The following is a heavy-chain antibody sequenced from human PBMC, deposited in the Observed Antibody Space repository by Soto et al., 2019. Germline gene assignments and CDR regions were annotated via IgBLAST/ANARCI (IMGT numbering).Heavy chain of an antibody. CDR2: IAYDGSNK. V-gene: IGHV3-30-3*01. CDR3: ARAYLSAYDFWSGYYLLAVNDAFDI. D-gene: IGHD3-3*01. J-gene: IGHJ3*02. CDR1: GFTFCSYA. Sequence: PGGSMGLSSEASGFTFCSYAMHWVRQAPVKGREWVAVIAYDGSNKYYADSVKGRFTISRDNSKNTLYLQMNSLRAEDTAVYYCARAYLSAYDFWSGYYLLAVNDAFDIWGQGTMVTVSS.